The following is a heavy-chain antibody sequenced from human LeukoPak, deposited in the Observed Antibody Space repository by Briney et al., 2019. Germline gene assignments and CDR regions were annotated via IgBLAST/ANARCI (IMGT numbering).Heavy chain of an antibody. J-gene: IGHJ5*02. CDR3: AKGLVVVPAARLDWFDP. CDR2: ISGSGGST. CDR1: GFTFSSYA. Sequence: GGSLGLSCAASGFTFSSYAMSWVRQAPGKGLEWVSAISGSGGSTYYADSVKGRFTISRDNSKNTLYLQMNSLRAEDTAVYYCAKGLVVVPAARLDWFDPWGQGTLVTVSS. V-gene: IGHV3-23*01. D-gene: IGHD2-2*01.